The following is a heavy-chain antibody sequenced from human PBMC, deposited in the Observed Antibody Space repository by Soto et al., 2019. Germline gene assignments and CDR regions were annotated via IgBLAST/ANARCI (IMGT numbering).Heavy chain of an antibody. J-gene: IGHJ4*02. D-gene: IGHD4-17*01. CDR2: INPAGDTT. CDR3: ARDRTGSAYFDY. CDR1: GFTVTNYY. Sequence: QVQLVQSGAEVKKPGTSVKVSCKASGFTVTNYYMHWLRLAPGQGPEWMGLINPAGDTTSFAPKFRGRVTVTRHTSTSTIYMEMRGLRSDDTAFYYCARDRTGSAYFDYVGQGTLVTVS. V-gene: IGHV1-46*03.